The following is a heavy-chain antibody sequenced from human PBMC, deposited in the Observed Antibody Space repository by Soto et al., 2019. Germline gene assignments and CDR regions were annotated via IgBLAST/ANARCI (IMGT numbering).Heavy chain of an antibody. CDR1: GAPFTNYA. D-gene: IGHD1-20*01. Sequence: QVQLLQSGAEVKKPGSSWRVSCKVSGAPFTNYALNWLAHALGQGLDWRGGINPLNNTPNYSLKFMGGITPLHNTSNYSLEFLGMVTVTADISSTTVYMELNSLTSDDTATYYCASWSNWNPLYYDGLDVWGQGTTVTVSS. J-gene: IGHJ6*02. CDR2: INPLNNTP. CDR3: ASWSNWNPLYYDGLDV. V-gene: IGHV1-69*06.